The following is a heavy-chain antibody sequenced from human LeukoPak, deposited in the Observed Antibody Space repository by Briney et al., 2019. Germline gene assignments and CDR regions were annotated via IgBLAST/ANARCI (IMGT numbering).Heavy chain of an antibody. D-gene: IGHD3/OR15-3a*01. CDR3: SSGPNFDY. CDR2: MNHDGSVR. CDR1: GFTFSNDW. Sequence: PGGSLRLSCAASGFTFSNDWMSWGRQAPGKGLEWVANMNHDGSVRQYVDSVKGRFTISRDNAKNSLYLQMNSLRAEDTAVCFCSSGPNFDYWGQGTLVTVSS. V-gene: IGHV3-7*05. J-gene: IGHJ4*02.